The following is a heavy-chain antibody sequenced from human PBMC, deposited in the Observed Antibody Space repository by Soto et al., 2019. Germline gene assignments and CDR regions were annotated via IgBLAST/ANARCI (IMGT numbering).Heavy chain of an antibody. Sequence: ASVKVSCKASGYTFTSYAMHWVRQAPGQRLEWMGWINAGNGNTKYSQKFQGRVTITRDTSASTAYMELSSLRSEDTAVYYCARDRSYSSSSMADYWGQGTLVTSPQ. CDR2: INAGNGNT. V-gene: IGHV1-3*01. CDR1: GYTFTSYA. J-gene: IGHJ4*02. CDR3: ARDRSYSSSSMADY. D-gene: IGHD6-6*01.